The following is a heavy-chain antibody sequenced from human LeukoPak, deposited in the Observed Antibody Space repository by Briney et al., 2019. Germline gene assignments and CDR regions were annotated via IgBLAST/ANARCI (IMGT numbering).Heavy chain of an antibody. Sequence: GGSLRLSCAASGFTVNSNYMNWVRQAPGKGLEWVSVLYSDGRTYYADSVKGRFTFSRDTSKNTLYLQVNSLRAEDTAVYYCARGGGYYPIDYWGQGTLVTVSS. V-gene: IGHV3-53*01. CDR1: GFTVNSNY. CDR2: LYSDGRT. CDR3: ARGGGYYPIDY. D-gene: IGHD2-15*01. J-gene: IGHJ4*02.